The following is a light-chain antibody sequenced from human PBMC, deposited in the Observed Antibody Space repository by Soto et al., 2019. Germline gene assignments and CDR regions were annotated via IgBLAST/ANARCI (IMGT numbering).Light chain of an antibody. J-gene: IGLJ2*01. V-gene: IGLV1-47*01. CDR1: SSNIGSNF. CDR3: TAWDDSLSGHVV. Sequence: QPVLTQSPSASGTPGQRVTISCSGRSSNIGSNFVSWYQQLPGTAPKLLIYRDNQRPSGVPDRFSGSRSGTSASLAISGLRSEDEADYYCTAWDDSLSGHVVFGGGTKLTVL. CDR2: RDN.